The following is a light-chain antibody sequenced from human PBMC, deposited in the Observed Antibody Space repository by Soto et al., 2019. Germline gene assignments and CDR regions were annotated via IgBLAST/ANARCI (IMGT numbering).Light chain of an antibody. Sequence: EIVMTQSPSTLSVSPRERVTLHCSLSQSVTSNLAWYQHKPGPCPRLLIYSASARATGVPDRFSGSGSGTEFTLTLSSLQSEDFAVYYCQQYNNWPPITFGQGTRLEIK. CDR1: QSVTSN. V-gene: IGKV3-15*01. J-gene: IGKJ5*01. CDR2: SAS. CDR3: QQYNNWPPIT.